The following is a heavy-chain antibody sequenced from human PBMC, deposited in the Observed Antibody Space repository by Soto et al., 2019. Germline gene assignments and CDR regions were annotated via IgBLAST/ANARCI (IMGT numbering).Heavy chain of an antibody. CDR1: GFTFSSYG. D-gene: IGHD1-1*01. Sequence: QVQLVESGGGVVQPGRSLRLSCAASGFTFSSYGMNWVRQAPGKGLEWVAVIWYDGSNKYYADSVKGRFTISRDNSKNTLYLQMNRLRGEDTAVYYCARDLSAGARVGYYYCYGMDVWVQGTTVTVSS. CDR2: IWYDGSNK. CDR3: ARDLSAGARVGYYYCYGMDV. J-gene: IGHJ6*02. V-gene: IGHV3-33*01.